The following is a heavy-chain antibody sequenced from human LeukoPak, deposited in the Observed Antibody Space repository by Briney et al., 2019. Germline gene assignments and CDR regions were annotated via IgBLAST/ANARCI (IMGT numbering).Heavy chain of an antibody. D-gene: IGHD6-13*01. CDR2: IKQDGSEI. V-gene: IGHV3-7*05. Sequence: PGGSLRLSCAASGFTFNRYWVSWVRQAPGKGLEWVASIKQDGSEIDCVDSLKGRFSISRDNARNSVHLQMNSLRVDDTAEYYCARIGYRGSSFDYWGQGTQVTVSS. J-gene: IGHJ4*02. CDR1: GFTFNRYW. CDR3: ARIGYRGSSFDY.